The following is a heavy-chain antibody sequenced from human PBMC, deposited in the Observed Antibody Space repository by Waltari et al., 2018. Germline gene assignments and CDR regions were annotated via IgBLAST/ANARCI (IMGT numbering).Heavy chain of an antibody. D-gene: IGHD6-19*01. CDR1: GGSISSRSYY. CDR2: IYYSGST. V-gene: IGHV4-39*07. CDR3: ARGNSSGWQYYFDY. J-gene: IGHJ4*02. Sequence: QLQLQESGPGLVKPSETLSLTCTVSGGSISSRSYYWGWIRQPPGKGLEWIGSIYYSGSTYYNPSLKSRVTISVDTSKNQFSLKLSSVTAADTAVYYCARGNSSGWQYYFDYWGQGTLVTVSS.